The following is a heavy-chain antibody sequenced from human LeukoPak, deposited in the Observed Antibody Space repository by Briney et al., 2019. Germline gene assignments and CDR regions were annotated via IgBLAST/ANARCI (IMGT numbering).Heavy chain of an antibody. D-gene: IGHD5-12*01. CDR3: ARGGSGYALNWFDP. V-gene: IGHV4-59*01. J-gene: IGHJ5*02. CDR2: THYSGTT. Sequence: SETLSLTCSVSGGSISSYYWSWIRQPPGKGLEWIGYTHYSGTTNYNPSLKSRVTISVDTSKNQFSLKVSSVTAADTAVYYCARGGSGYALNWFDPWGQGTLVTVSS. CDR1: GGSISSYY.